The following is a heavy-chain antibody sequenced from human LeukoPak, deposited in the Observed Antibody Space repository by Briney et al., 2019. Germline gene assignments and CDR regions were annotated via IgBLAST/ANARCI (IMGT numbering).Heavy chain of an antibody. J-gene: IGHJ6*03. V-gene: IGHV4-59*08. CDR1: GGSISSYY. CDR3: ARRIKIAAAGYYYYYMDV. CDR2: IYYSGST. D-gene: IGHD6-13*01. Sequence: SETLSLTCTVSGGSISSYYWSWIRQPPGKGLEWIGYIYYSGSTNYNPSLKSRVTISVDTSKNQFSLKLNSVTAADTAVYYCARRIKIAAAGYYYYYMDVWGKGTTVTVSS.